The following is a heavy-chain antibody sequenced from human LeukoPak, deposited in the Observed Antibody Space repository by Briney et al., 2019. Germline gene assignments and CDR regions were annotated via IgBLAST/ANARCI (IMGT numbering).Heavy chain of an antibody. CDR1: GFTFSSYA. D-gene: IGHD2-2*02. CDR3: SKEWQRSPGKVVPAAIRLVGP. Sequence: GGSLRLSCAASGFTFSSYAMSWVRQAPGKGLEWVSAISGSGGSTYYADSVKGRFTISRDNSKNTLYLQMNSLRAEDTAVYYCSKEWQRSPGKVVPAAIRLVGPLGQGTLVTGSS. CDR2: ISGSGGST. J-gene: IGHJ5*02. V-gene: IGHV3-23*01.